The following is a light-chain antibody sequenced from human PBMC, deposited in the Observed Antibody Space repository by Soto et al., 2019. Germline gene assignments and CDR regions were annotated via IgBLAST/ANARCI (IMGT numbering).Light chain of an antibody. V-gene: IGKV1-39*01. CDR1: QSISTY. CDR3: QQSYSTPRGMHT. J-gene: IGKJ2*01. CDR2: AAS. Sequence: DIQMTQSPSSLSASVGDRVTITCRASQSISTYLNWYQQKPGKAPKVLIYAASSLQSGVPSGFSGSGSGTDFTLTISSLQPEDFATYYCQQSYSTPRGMHTFGQGTKLEIK.